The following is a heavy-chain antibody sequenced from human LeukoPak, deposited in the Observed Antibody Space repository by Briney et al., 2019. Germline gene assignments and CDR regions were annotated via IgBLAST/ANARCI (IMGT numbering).Heavy chain of an antibody. Sequence: SETLALTCTVAGGSISSSTYYWGWIRQPPGKGLEWIGSMYYSGSTYYSPSLKSRVTISEDTSKNQFSLNLSSVTAADTAVYYCASSEYCSGGNCYDIKWAAFDIWGQGTTVTVSS. CDR3: ASSEYCSGGNCYDIKWAAFDI. CDR2: MYYSGST. V-gene: IGHV4-39*07. CDR1: GGSISSSTYY. D-gene: IGHD2-15*01. J-gene: IGHJ3*02.